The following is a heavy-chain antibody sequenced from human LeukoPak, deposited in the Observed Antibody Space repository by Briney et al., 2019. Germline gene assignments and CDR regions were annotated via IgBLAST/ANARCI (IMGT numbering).Heavy chain of an antibody. CDR3: ARVIFGDYYYDSSGYPDY. Sequence: ASVKVSCKAFGYTFTSYGISWVRQAPGQGLEWMGWISAYNGNTYYAQKLQGRVTMTTDTSTSTAYMELRSLRSDDTAVYYCARVIFGDYYYDSSGYPDYWGQGTLVTVSS. D-gene: IGHD3-22*01. V-gene: IGHV1-18*01. CDR2: ISAYNGNT. J-gene: IGHJ4*02. CDR1: GYTFTSYG.